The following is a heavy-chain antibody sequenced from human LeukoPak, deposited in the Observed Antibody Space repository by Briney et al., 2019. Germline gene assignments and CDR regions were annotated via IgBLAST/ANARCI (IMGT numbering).Heavy chain of an antibody. Sequence: SETLSLTCTVSGGSISSYYWSWIRQPPGKGLEWIGYLSYSGITNYNPSLKSRVTISVDTSKNQFSVKLSSVTAADTAVYYCAATPGSFDYWGQGTLVTVSS. CDR2: LSYSGIT. V-gene: IGHV4-59*01. CDR3: AATPGSFDY. J-gene: IGHJ4*02. CDR1: GGSISSYY. D-gene: IGHD7-27*01.